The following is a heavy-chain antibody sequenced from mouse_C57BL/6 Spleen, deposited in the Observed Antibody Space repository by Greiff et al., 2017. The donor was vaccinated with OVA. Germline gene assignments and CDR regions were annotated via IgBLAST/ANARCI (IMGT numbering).Heavy chain of an antibody. D-gene: IGHD3-1*01. Sequence: VQLQQSGAELVKPGASVKLSCKASGYTFTSYWMQWVKQRPGQGLEWIGEIDPSDSYTNYNQKFKGKATLTVDTSSSTAYMQLSSLTSEDSAVYYCARRPGRLHYAMDYWGQGTSVTVSS. CDR2: IDPSDSYT. V-gene: IGHV1-50*01. J-gene: IGHJ4*01. CDR3: ARRPGRLHYAMDY. CDR1: GYTFTSYW.